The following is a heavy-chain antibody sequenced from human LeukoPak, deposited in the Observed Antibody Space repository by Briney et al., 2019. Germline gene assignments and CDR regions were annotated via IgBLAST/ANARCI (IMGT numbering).Heavy chain of an antibody. D-gene: IGHD6-13*01. CDR2: IKSKTDGGTT. V-gene: IGHV3-15*01. CDR1: GFTFNNAW. CDR3: TTDGAGIAAAGGSGY. J-gene: IGHJ4*02. Sequence: NPGGSLSLSCAASGFTFNNAWMSWVRQAPGKGLEWLGLIKSKTDGGTTDYAAPVKGRFTISRDDSKNTLYLQMNSLKTEDTAVYYCTTDGAGIAAAGGSGYWGQGTLVTVSS.